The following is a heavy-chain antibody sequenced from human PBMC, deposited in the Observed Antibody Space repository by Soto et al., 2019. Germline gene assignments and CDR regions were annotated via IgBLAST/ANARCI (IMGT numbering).Heavy chain of an antibody. V-gene: IGHV3-74*01. CDR2: INSDESST. J-gene: IGHJ6*02. D-gene: IGHD3-10*01. CDR3: ASTVTMVRGPGMDV. CDR1: GFTFSSYW. Sequence: EVQLVESGGGLVQPGGSLRLSCAASGFTFSSYWMHWVRQAPGKGLVWVSRINSDESSTSYADSVKGRFTISRDNDKNTLYLQMNSLRVEDTAVYYCASTVTMVRGPGMDVWGQGTTVTVSS.